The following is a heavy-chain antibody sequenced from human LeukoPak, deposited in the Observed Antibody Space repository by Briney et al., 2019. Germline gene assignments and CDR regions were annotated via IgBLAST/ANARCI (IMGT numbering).Heavy chain of an antibody. CDR1: GGTFSSYA. J-gene: IGHJ6*03. D-gene: IGHD6-25*01. CDR2: IIPIIGTA. Sequence: SVKVSCKASGGTFSSYAISWVRQAPGQGLEWMGGIIPIIGTANYAQKFQGRVTITTDESTSTAHMELSSLRSEDTAVYYCARQRRRDYYYYYMDVWGKGTTVTVSS. V-gene: IGHV1-69*05. CDR3: ARQRRRDYYYYYMDV.